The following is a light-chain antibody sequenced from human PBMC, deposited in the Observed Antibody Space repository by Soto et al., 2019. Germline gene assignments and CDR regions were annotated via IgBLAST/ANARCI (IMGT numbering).Light chain of an antibody. J-gene: IGLJ1*01. CDR3: TSHAGTYNFPYV. CDR2: SNN. V-gene: IGLV1-44*01. Sequence: QSVLTQPPSASGTPGQRVTISCSGSSSNIGSNTVNWYQRLPGTAPKVLIYSNNQRPSGVPDRFSGSKSGTAASLAISGLLSEDEADYYCTSHAGTYNFPYVFGTGTKVIVL. CDR1: SSNIGSNT.